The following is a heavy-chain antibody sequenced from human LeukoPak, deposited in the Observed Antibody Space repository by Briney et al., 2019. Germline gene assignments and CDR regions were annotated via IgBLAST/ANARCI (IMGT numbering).Heavy chain of an antibody. V-gene: IGHV1-46*01. CDR2: INPSTGST. J-gene: IGHJ4*02. D-gene: IGHD3-22*01. Sequence: ASVKVSCKASGYTFTSYYIFWVRQAPGQGLEWMGIINPSTGSTSYSQKFQGRVTMTRDMSTSTVYMELSSLRSEDTAVYYCARAYYHDSSDYYFPLDYWGQGTLVTVSS. CDR1: GYTFTSYY. CDR3: ARAYYHDSSDYYFPLDY.